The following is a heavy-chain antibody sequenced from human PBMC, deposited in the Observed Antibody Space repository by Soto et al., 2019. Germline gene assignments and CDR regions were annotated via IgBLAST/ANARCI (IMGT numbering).Heavy chain of an antibody. CDR2: ISAYNGNT. Sequence: ASVKVSCKASGYTFTSYGISWVRQAPGQGLEWMGWISAYNGNTNYAQKLQGRVTMTTDTSTSTAYMELRSLRSDDTAVYYCARTYSSGWYPTYYFDYWGQGTLVTVSS. CDR3: ARTYSSGWYPTYYFDY. D-gene: IGHD6-19*01. CDR1: GYTFTSYG. V-gene: IGHV1-18*01. J-gene: IGHJ4*02.